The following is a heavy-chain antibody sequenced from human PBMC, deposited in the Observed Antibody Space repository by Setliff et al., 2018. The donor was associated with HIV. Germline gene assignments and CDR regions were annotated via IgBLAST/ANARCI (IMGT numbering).Heavy chain of an antibody. Sequence: GSLRLSCAASGFTFSSYNMNWVRQAPGKGPEWVSSISSSSSYIYYADSVEGRFTISRDNAKNSLYLQMNSLRAEDTAVYYCARAYDDYDSDLDYWGQGTLVTVSS. J-gene: IGHJ4*02. V-gene: IGHV3-21*01. D-gene: IGHD4-17*01. CDR3: ARAYDDYDSDLDY. CDR1: GFTFSSYN. CDR2: ISSSSSYI.